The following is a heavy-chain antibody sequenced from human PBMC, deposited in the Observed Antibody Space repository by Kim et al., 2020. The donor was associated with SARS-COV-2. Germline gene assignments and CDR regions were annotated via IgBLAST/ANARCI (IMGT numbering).Heavy chain of an antibody. V-gene: IGHV4-39*01. CDR1: GGSISSSSYY. CDR3: AGGLNDFWSGYHAFDI. CDR2: IYYSGST. D-gene: IGHD3-3*01. Sequence: SETLSLTCTVSGGSISSSSYYWGWIRQPPGKGLEWIGSIYYSGSTYYNPSLKSRVTISVDTSKNQFSLKLSSVTAADTAVYYCAGGLNDFWSGYHAFDIWGQGTMVTVSS. J-gene: IGHJ3*02.